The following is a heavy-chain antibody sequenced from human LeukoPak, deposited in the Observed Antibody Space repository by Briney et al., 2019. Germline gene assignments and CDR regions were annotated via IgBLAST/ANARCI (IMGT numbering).Heavy chain of an antibody. V-gene: IGHV1-69*13. Sequence: SVKLSCTSSGGTFNSYTISWVRQAPGQGLLEGMGSVNPFSGTSNYAQQFQGRLKIISDESTRTAYKELSSLGSEDTAVYYCARTKHLVGYFFDFWGQGTLVTV. D-gene: IGHD6-6*01. CDR2: VNPFSGTS. CDR3: ARTKHLVGYFFDF. CDR1: GGTFNSYT. J-gene: IGHJ4*02.